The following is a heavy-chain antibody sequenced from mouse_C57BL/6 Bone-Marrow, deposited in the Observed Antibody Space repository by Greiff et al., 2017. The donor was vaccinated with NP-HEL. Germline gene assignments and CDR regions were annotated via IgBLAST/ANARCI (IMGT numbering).Heavy chain of an antibody. V-gene: IGHV1-80*01. Sequence: VQLHQSGAELVKPGASVKISCKASGYAFSSYWMNWVKQRPGKGLEWIGQIYPGDGDTNYNGKFKGKATLTADKSSSTAYMQLSSLTSEDSAVYFCAREELGPDYAMDYWGQGTSVTVSS. D-gene: IGHD4-1*01. CDR2: IYPGDGDT. CDR1: GYAFSSYW. J-gene: IGHJ4*01. CDR3: AREELGPDYAMDY.